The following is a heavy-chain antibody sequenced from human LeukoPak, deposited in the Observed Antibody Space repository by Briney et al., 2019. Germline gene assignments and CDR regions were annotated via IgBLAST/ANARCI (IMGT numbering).Heavy chain of an antibody. CDR2: FNHSGST. CDR3: ANGPPPDIVVVPAASLRWYYGMDV. J-gene: IGHJ6*02. D-gene: IGHD2-2*01. CDR1: GGSFSGYY. V-gene: IGHV4-34*01. Sequence: PSETLSLTCAVYGGSFSGYYWSWIRQPPGKGLEWIGEFNHSGSTNYNPSLKSRVTISVDTSKNQFSLKLSSVTAADTAVYYCANGPPPDIVVVPAASLRWYYGMDVWGQGTTVTVSS.